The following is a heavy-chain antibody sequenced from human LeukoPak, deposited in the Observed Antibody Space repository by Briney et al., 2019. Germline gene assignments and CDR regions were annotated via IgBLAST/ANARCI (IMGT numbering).Heavy chain of an antibody. Sequence: QTGGSLRLSCAASGFTFSSYGMHWVRQGPGKGLEWVAYIPYDGSNKYYADSVKGRFTISRDNSKNTLYLQMNSLRAEDTAVYYCAKDLGLLPDYGDYVKAFDIWGQGTMVTVSS. CDR2: IPYDGSNK. J-gene: IGHJ3*02. D-gene: IGHD4-17*01. CDR3: AKDLGLLPDYGDYVKAFDI. V-gene: IGHV3-30*02. CDR1: GFTFSSYG.